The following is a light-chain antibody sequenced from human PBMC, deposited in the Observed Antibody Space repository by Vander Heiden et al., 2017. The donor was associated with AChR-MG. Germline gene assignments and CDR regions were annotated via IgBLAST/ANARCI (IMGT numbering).Light chain of an antibody. V-gene: IGKV3-11*01. CDR2: EGS. Sequence: EIVLTQSPAPLSLFLGERATLSCRASQTVGNTLAWYRQPPGQAPTLLIYEGSVRAPGVPARFSANRYGSDFTLSISNLEPDDFAVYYCQQRLSWPRTFGPGTRVE. J-gene: IGKJ1*01. CDR1: QTVGNT. CDR3: QQRLSWPRT.